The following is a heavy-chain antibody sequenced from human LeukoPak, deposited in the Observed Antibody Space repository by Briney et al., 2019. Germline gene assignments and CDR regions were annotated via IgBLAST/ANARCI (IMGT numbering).Heavy chain of an antibody. D-gene: IGHD4-17*01. V-gene: IGHV4-34*01. CDR3: ARLRSPRRYGDYFFDY. J-gene: IGHJ4*02. Sequence: PSETLSLTCTVSGGSISSYYWSWIRQPPGKGLEWIGEINHSGSTNYNPSLKSRVTISVDTSKNQFSLKLSSVTAADTAVYYCARLRSPRRYGDYFFDYWGQGTLVTVSS. CDR1: GGSISSYY. CDR2: INHSGST.